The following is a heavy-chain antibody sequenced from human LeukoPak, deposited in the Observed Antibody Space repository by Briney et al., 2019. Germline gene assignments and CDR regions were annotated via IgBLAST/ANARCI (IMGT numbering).Heavy chain of an antibody. CDR2: IIPIFGTA. Sequence: ASVKVSCKASGGTFSSYAISWVRQAPGQGLEWMGGIIPIFGTANYAQKFQGRVTITADESTSTAYMELSSLRSEDTAVYYCARDSGGYYDSSGYYYFDYWGQGTLVTVSS. D-gene: IGHD3-22*01. J-gene: IGHJ4*02. V-gene: IGHV1-69*13. CDR1: GGTFSSYA. CDR3: ARDSGGYYDSSGYYYFDY.